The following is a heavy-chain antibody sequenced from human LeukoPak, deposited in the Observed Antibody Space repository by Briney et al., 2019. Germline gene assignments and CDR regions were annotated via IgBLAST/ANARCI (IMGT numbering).Heavy chain of an antibody. V-gene: IGHV1-2*02. Sequence: ASVKVSCKASGGTFSSYAISWVRQAPGQGLEWMGWINPNSGGTNYAQKFQGRVTMTRDTSISTAYVELSRLRSDDTAIYYCATYYDSSSGAFDIWGQGTMVTVSS. J-gene: IGHJ3*02. CDR2: INPNSGGT. CDR1: GGTFSSYA. CDR3: ATYYDSSSGAFDI. D-gene: IGHD3-22*01.